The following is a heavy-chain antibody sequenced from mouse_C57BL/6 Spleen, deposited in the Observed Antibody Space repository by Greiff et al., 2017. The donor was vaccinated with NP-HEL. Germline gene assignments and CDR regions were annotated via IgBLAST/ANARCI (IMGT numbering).Heavy chain of an antibody. CDR3: ARSPYGSSPYWYFDV. D-gene: IGHD1-1*01. CDR1: GYTFTSYW. Sequence: VKLQQPGAELVKPGASVKLSCKASGYTFTSYWMHWVKQRPGQGLEWIGMIHPNSGSTNYNEKFKSKATLTVDKSSSTAYMQLSSLTSEDSAVYYCARSPYGSSPYWYFDVWGTGTTVTVSS. V-gene: IGHV1-64*01. J-gene: IGHJ1*03. CDR2: IHPNSGST.